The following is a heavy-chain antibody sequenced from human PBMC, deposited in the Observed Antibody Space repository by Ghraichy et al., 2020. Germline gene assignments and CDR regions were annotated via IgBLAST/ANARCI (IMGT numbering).Heavy chain of an antibody. V-gene: IGHV1-24*01. J-gene: IGHJ6*03. D-gene: IGHD1-26*01. CDR3: ATNVIGGGSYIAHYYYYYYMDV. CDR2: FDPEDGET. CDR1: GYTLTELS. Sequence: ASVKVSCKVSGYTLTELSMHWVRQAPGKGLEWMGGFDPEDGETIYAQKFQGRVTMTEDTSTDTAYMELSSLRSEDTAVYYCATNVIGGGSYIAHYYYYYYMDVWGKGTTVTVSS.